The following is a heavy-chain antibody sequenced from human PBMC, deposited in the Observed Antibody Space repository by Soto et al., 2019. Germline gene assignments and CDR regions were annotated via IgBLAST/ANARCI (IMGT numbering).Heavy chain of an antibody. Sequence: GGSLRLSCAASGFTFSSYSMNWVRQAPGKGLEWVSYISSSSSTIYYADSVKGRFTISRDNAKNSLYLQMNSLRAEDTAVYYCARDLVVVPAWDFDYWGQGTLVTVS. CDR2: ISSSSSTI. V-gene: IGHV3-48*01. CDR1: GFTFSSYS. CDR3: ARDLVVVPAWDFDY. J-gene: IGHJ4*02. D-gene: IGHD2-2*01.